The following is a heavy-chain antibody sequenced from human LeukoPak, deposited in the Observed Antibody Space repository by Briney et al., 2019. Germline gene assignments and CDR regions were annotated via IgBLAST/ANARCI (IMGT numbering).Heavy chain of an antibody. CDR2: INPSVGST. CDR3: ARDLAGATDY. J-gene: IGHJ4*02. D-gene: IGHD1-26*01. CDR1: GYIFTTYY. Sequence: ASVKVSCKASGYIFTTYYMNWVRQAPGQGFEWMGIINPSVGSTSYAQKFQGRVTMTRDTSTSTVYMELSSLRSDDTAVYYCARDLAGATDYWGQGTLVTVSS. V-gene: IGHV1-46*01.